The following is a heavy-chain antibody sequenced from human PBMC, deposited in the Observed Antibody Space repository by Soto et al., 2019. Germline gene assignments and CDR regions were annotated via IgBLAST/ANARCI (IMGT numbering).Heavy chain of an antibody. Sequence: PGGALRLSCAGSGFTFSSYSMNWGRQAPGKGLEWVSYISSSSSSIYYADSVKGRFTISRDNAKNSLYLQMNSLRAEDTAVYYCARDFKGPWVFLVPAAMPVGPGKKSGMLVWGQGTTVTVSS. J-gene: IGHJ6*02. CDR1: GFTFSSYS. CDR2: ISSSSSSI. D-gene: IGHD2-2*01. CDR3: ARDFKGPWVFLVPAAMPVGPGKKSGMLV. V-gene: IGHV3-48*01.